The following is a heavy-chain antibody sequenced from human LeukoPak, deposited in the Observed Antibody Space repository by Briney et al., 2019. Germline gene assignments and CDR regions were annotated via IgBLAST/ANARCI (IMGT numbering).Heavy chain of an antibody. D-gene: IGHD1-1*01. V-gene: IGHV3-15*01. J-gene: IGHJ6*02. Sequence: GGSLRLSCAASGFTFSYALMNWVRQAPGKGLEWVGRIKSTTDGGTTDYAAPVKGRFTISRDDSKNTVYLQMDSLKTEDTAVYYCVKGHGNNWDFTDPGMDVWGQGTTVTVS. CDR1: GFTFSYAL. CDR3: VKGHGNNWDFTDPGMDV. CDR2: IKSTTDGGTT.